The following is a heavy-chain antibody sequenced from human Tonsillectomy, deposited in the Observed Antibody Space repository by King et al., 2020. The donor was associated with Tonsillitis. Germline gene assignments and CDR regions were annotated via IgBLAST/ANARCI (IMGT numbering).Heavy chain of an antibody. J-gene: IGHJ4*02. CDR2: IDPSDSYT. V-gene: IGHV5-10-1*03. Sequence: VQLVESGAEVKKPGESLRISCKGSGYTFTNDWISWVRQMPGRGLEWMGRIDPSDSYTNYSPSFQGHVTISADKSISTAYLQWSSLKASDTAMYYCARQPAYFYDSSTYCLDYWGQGTLVTVSS. D-gene: IGHD3-22*01. CDR3: ARQPAYFYDSSTYCLDY. CDR1: GYTFTNDW.